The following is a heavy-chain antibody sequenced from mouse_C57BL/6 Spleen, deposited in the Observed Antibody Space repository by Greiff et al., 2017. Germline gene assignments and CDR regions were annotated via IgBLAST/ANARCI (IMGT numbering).Heavy chain of an antibody. Sequence: VQLKESGGGLVKPGGSLKLSCAASGFTFSSYAMSWVRQTPEKRLEWVATISDGGSYTYYPDNVKGRFTISRDNAKNNLYLQMSHLKSEDTAMYYCARETGTEGFAYWGQGTLVTVSA. CDR2: ISDGGSYT. CDR1: GFTFSSYA. J-gene: IGHJ3*01. CDR3: ARETGTEGFAY. V-gene: IGHV5-4*01. D-gene: IGHD4-1*01.